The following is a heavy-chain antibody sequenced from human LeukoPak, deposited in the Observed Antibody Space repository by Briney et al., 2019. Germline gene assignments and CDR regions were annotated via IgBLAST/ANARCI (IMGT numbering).Heavy chain of an antibody. CDR2: IIPILGIA. D-gene: IGHD3-9*01. Sequence: SVKVSCKASGGTLSSYAISWVRQAPGQGLEWMGRIIPILGIANYAQKFQGRVTITADKSTSTAYMELSSLRSEDTAVYYCARDHKARYDILTGYYPIIDYWGQGTLVTVSS. V-gene: IGHV1-69*04. CDR3: ARDHKARYDILTGYYPIIDY. J-gene: IGHJ4*02. CDR1: GGTLSSYA.